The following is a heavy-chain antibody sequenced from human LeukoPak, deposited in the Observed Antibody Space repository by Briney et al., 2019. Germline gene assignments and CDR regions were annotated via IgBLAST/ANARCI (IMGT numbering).Heavy chain of an antibody. D-gene: IGHD3-22*01. CDR1: GFTFTTSA. J-gene: IGHJ4*02. V-gene: IGHV1-58*02. CDR3: AAAYRYFYDRGGYFDY. Sequence: ASVKVSCKASGFTFTTSAMQWVRQARGQRLEWIGWIVVGSGNTNYAQKFQERVTITRDMSTSTTYMELSSLRSEDTAVYYCAAAYRYFYDRGGYFDYWGQGTLVTVSS. CDR2: IVVGSGNT.